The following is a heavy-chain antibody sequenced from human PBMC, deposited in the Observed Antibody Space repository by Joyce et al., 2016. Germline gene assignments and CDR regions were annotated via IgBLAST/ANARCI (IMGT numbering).Heavy chain of an antibody. D-gene: IGHD1-14*01. Sequence: QVLLVQSGAAVKRPGSSLRVSCKSSGGDFSNYTVNWVRHAPGQRLEWMGGIIPFFGAAKYAEDFQGRVTLTADQSTRTAYLELSALTSADTAVYYCARGGTSSDNYFFYTLDVWGPGTTVIVSS. J-gene: IGHJ6*02. V-gene: IGHV1-69*12. CDR1: GGDFSNYT. CDR2: IIPFFGAA. CDR3: ARGGTSSDNYFFYTLDV.